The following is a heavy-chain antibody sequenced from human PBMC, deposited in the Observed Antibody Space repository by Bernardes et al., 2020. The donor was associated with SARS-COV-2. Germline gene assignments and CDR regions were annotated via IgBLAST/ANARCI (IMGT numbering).Heavy chain of an antibody. J-gene: IGHJ2*01. CDR2: IYYIGTT. CDR1: GGSISSSY. V-gene: IGHV4-59*01. CDR3: ARVTHTWSHLTDL. D-gene: IGHD3-3*02. Sequence: SETLSLTCTVSGGSISSSYWSWIRQPPGKGLEWIGYIYYIGTTNYNPSLKSRVTISVDTSKNQFSLKLSSVTAADTAVYYCARVTHTWSHLTDLWGRGTLVTVSS.